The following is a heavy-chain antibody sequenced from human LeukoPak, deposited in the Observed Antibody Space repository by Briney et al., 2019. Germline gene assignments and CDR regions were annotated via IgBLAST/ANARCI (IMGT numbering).Heavy chain of an antibody. CDR1: GFTFSSYE. D-gene: IGHD3-16*01. CDR3: AKSRGGGGEVPRCYFDY. V-gene: IGHV3-23*01. CDR2: ISGSGGST. J-gene: IGHJ4*02. Sequence: GGSLRLSCAASGFTFSSYEMNWVRQAPGKGLEWVSAISGSGGSTYYANSVKGRFTISRDNSKNPLYLQLNSMRAEETAVYYCAKSRGGGGEVPRCYFDYWGQGTLVTVSS.